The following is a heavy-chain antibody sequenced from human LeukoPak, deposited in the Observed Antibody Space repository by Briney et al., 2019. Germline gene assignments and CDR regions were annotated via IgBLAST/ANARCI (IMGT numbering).Heavy chain of an antibody. J-gene: IGHJ6*03. CDR2: NNPGGGTV. CDR1: GYSFTTYY. Sequence: GASVNLSCKASGYSFTTYYLHWVRHAPGQGLEWRGINNPGGGTVVHGQKFQGRVSMTRDMSTSKVYMELSSLTSEDTAVYYCASDGIEGDYYYMDVWGRGTTVTVSS. D-gene: IGHD1-14*01. V-gene: IGHV1-46*01. CDR3: ASDGIEGDYYYMDV.